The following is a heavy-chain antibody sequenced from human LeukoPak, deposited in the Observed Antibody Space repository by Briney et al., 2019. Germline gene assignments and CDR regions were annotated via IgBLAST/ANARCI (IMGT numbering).Heavy chain of an antibody. Sequence: GGSLRLSCAASGFTFSSYSMIWVRQAPGKGLEWVSCISSSGSGNIYYSDAVKGRFTLSRDSAKNSLYLQMNSLRVEDTAFCYCARGPGIAVAPLQHWCQGTLVSVSS. CDR2: ISSSGSGNI. V-gene: IGHV3-21*01. D-gene: IGHD6-19*01. J-gene: IGHJ1*01. CDR1: GFTFSSYS. CDR3: ARGPGIAVAPLQH.